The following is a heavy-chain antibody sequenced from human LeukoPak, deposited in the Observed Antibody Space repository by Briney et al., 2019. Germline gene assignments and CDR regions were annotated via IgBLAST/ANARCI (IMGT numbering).Heavy chain of an antibody. Sequence: GGSLTLSCAASGFIFSSYGMSWVRQAPGKGLEWVSIISGSGGSTFYADSVKGRFTISRDNSKNTLYLQMNSLRAEDTAVYYCASDSYSPEYFQHWGQGTLVTVSS. CDR3: ASDSYSPEYFQH. V-gene: IGHV3-23*01. J-gene: IGHJ1*01. D-gene: IGHD2-21*02. CDR2: ISGSGGST. CDR1: GFIFSSYG.